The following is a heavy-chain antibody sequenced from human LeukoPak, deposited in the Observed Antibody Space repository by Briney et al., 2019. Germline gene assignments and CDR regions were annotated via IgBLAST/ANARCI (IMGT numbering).Heavy chain of an antibody. CDR1: GGSVSSGSYY. J-gene: IGHJ4*02. V-gene: IGHV4-61*01. Sequence: ASETLSLTCTVSGGSVSSGSYYWSWIRQPPGKGLEWIGYIYYSGSTNYNPSLKSRVTISVDTSKNQFSLKLSSVTAADTAVYYCARGVVPAAKFDYWGQGTLVTVSS. D-gene: IGHD2-2*01. CDR3: ARGVVPAAKFDY. CDR2: IYYSGST.